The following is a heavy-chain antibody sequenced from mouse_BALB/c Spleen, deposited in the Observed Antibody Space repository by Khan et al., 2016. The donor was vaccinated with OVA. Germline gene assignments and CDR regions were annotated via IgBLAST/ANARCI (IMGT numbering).Heavy chain of an antibody. CDR2: LNYSGST. J-gene: IGHJ4*01. V-gene: IGHV3-2*02. D-gene: IGHD1-1*01. Sequence: EVELVESGPGLVNPSQSLSLTCTVTGYSITSDYAWNWIRQFPGNKLEWMGYLNYSGSTNYNPALKSRFSITRDTSKNQFFLQLHSVTNEDTATYNCAREGSRYNYAMEYWGKGTSGKGSS. CDR1: GYSITSDYA. CDR3: AREGSRYNYAMEY.